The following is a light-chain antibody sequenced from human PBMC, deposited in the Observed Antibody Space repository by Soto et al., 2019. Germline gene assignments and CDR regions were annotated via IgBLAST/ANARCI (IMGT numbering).Light chain of an antibody. V-gene: IGKV1-12*01. CDR1: QGISSW. J-gene: IGKJ4*01. CDR3: QPSNSCPLS. CDR2: ATP. Sequence: DIQMTQSPSSVSASVGDRVTITCRASQGISSWLAGFQQKPGKAPNLLIDATPNLHGGVPSRFSGCAPWSGFTLTISSLQPEAIAPDYGQPSNSCPLSFGRGTKVEI.